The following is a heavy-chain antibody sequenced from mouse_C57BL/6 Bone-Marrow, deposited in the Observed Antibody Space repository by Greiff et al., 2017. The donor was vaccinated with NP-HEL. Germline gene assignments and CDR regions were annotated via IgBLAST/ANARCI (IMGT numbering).Heavy chain of an antibody. CDR3: ARLVTD. CDR1: GYAFTNYL. Sequence: VQLQQSGAELVRPGTSVKVSCKASGYAFTNYLIEWVKQRPGQGLEWIGVINPGSGGTNYNEKFKGKATLTADKSASTAYMQLSSLTSEDSAVYFCARLVTDWGQGTTLTVSS. CDR2: INPGSGGT. V-gene: IGHV1-54*01. D-gene: IGHD2-2*01. J-gene: IGHJ2*01.